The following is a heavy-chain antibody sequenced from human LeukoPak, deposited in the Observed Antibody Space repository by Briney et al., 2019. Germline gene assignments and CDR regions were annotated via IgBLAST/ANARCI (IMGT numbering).Heavy chain of an antibody. V-gene: IGHV3-30-3*01. CDR1: GFTFSSYA. CDR2: ISNDGSNK. J-gene: IGHJ4*02. D-gene: IGHD6-19*01. CDR3: ARGPLSWAGYSDY. Sequence: QTGGSLRLSCAASGFTFSSYAMHWVRQAPGKGLEWVAVISNDGSNKYYADSVKGRFTISRDNSKNTLYLQMNSLRAEDTAVYYCARGPLSWAGYSDYWGQGILVTVSS.